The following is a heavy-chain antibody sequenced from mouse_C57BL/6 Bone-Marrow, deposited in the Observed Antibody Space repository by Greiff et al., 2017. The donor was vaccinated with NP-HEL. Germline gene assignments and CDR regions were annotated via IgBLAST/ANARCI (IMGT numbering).Heavy chain of an antibody. V-gene: IGHV5-6*01. Sequence: EVQVVESGGDLVKPGGSLKLSCAASGFTFSSYGMSWVRQTPDKRLEWVATISSGGSYTYYPDSVKGRFTISRDNAKNTLYLQMSSLKSEDTAMYYCARRDNGSPYYAMDYWGQGTSVTVSS. CDR3: ARRDNGSPYYAMDY. J-gene: IGHJ4*01. CDR1: GFTFSSYG. CDR2: ISSGGSYT. D-gene: IGHD1-1*01.